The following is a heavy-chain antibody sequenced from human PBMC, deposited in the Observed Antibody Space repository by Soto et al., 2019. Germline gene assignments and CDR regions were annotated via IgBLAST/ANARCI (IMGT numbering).Heavy chain of an antibody. Sequence: QVQLVQSGAEVKKPGASVKVSCKASGYTFTGYYMHWVRQAPGQGLEWMGWINPNSGGTNYAQKFQGWVAMTRDTSISTAYMELSRLISDDTAVYYCARSRPYSDGPVDYWGQGTLVTVSS. CDR2: INPNSGGT. D-gene: IGHD5-18*01. J-gene: IGHJ4*02. CDR3: ARSRPYSDGPVDY. CDR1: GYTFTGYY. V-gene: IGHV1-2*04.